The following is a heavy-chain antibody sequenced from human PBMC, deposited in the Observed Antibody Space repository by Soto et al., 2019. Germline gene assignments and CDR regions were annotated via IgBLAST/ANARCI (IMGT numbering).Heavy chain of an antibody. CDR3: TTDPQPPVIVVVVAATSPRIDY. D-gene: IGHD2-15*01. Sequence: GGSLRLSCAASGFTFSNAWMSWVRQAPGKGLEWVGRIKSKTDGGTTDYAAPVKGRFTISRDDSKNTLYLQMNSLKTEDTAVYYCTTDPQPPVIVVVVAATSPRIDYWGQGTLVTVSS. V-gene: IGHV3-15*01. CDR1: GFTFSNAW. J-gene: IGHJ4*02. CDR2: IKSKTDGGTT.